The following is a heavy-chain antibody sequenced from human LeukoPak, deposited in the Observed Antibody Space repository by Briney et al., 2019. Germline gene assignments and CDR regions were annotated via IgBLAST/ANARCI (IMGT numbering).Heavy chain of an antibody. CDR3: ARDPNYYDSSGYSD. CDR1: GGSISSGSYY. D-gene: IGHD3-22*01. CDR2: ISTSGGT. J-gene: IGHJ4*02. Sequence: PSETLSLTCTVSGGSISSGSYYWSWIRQPAGKGLEWIGRISTSGGTNYNPSLKSRVTISVDTSKSRFSLKLRSVTAADTAVYYCARDPNYYDSSGYSDWGQGTLVTVSS. V-gene: IGHV4-61*02.